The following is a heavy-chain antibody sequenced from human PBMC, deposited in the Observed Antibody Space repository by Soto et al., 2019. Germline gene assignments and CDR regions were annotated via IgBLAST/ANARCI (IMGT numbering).Heavy chain of an antibody. D-gene: IGHD2-15*01. V-gene: IGHV3-33*01. CDR3: ARGEYCAAPSCDSVFYYYCYIDI. CDR1: GFTFSGYA. Sequence: QVQLVESGGGVVQPGGSLRLSCAASGFTFSGYAMHWVRQAPGKGLEWVALMWYDGSNKYYAESVRGRFTISRDNSKNTLYLQMSGLRAEDTAVYYSARGEYCAAPSCDSVFYYYCYIDIWGKGSAFTVSS. CDR2: MWYDGSNK. J-gene: IGHJ6*03.